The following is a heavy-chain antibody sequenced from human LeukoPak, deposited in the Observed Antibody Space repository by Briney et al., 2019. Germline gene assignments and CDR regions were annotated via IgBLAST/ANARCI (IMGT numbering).Heavy chain of an antibody. CDR1: GDIVSSNSAA. CDR3: ARDGRAARTHRYYYYMDV. Sequence: SQTLSLTCAISGDIVSSNSAAWNWIRQSPSRGLEWLGRTYYRSKWYNDYAVSVKSRITINPDTSKNQFSLQLNSVTPEDTAVYYCARDGRAARTHRYYYYMDVWGKGTTVTVSS. V-gene: IGHV6-1*01. CDR2: TYYRSKWYN. J-gene: IGHJ6*03. D-gene: IGHD6-6*01.